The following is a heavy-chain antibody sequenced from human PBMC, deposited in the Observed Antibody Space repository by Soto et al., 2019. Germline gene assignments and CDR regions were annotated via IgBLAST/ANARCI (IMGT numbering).Heavy chain of an antibody. CDR1: GFTVRSDF. V-gene: IGHV3-66*01. Sequence: EVQLVESGGGLVQPGGSLRLSCAASGFTVRSDFMSWVRQAPGKGLEWVSILHRDGNTYYANSVKGRFTISRDNSKNTLYLQMNSLRAEDTSEYYCATRGEWGQGTLVTVSS. CDR2: LHRDGNT. CDR3: ATRGE. D-gene: IGHD2-21*01. J-gene: IGHJ4*02.